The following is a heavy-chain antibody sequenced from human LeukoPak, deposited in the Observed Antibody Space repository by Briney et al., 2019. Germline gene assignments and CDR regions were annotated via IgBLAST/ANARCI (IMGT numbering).Heavy chain of an antibody. CDR2: INPNSGGK. J-gene: IGHJ5*02. V-gene: IGHV1-2*02. D-gene: IGHD2-15*01. Sequence: ASVKVSCKASGYIFTGYYIHWVRQAPGQGPEWMGWINPNSGGKNYAQKFQGRVTITADESTSTAYMELSSLRSEDTAVYYCARDWDCSGGSCYSGYNWFDPWGQGTLVTVSS. CDR3: ARDWDCSGGSCYSGYNWFDP. CDR1: GYIFTGYY.